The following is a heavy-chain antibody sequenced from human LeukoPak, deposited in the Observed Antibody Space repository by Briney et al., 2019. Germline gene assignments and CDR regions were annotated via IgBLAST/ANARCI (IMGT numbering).Heavy chain of an antibody. CDR3: ASRRSRRGAFDI. CDR1: GGTFSSYT. V-gene: IGHV1-69*02. Sequence: EASVKVSCKASGGTFSSYTISWVRQAPGQGLEWMGRIIPILGIANYAQKFQGRVTITADKSTSTAYMELSGLRSEDTAVYYCASRRSRRGAFDIWGQGTIVTVSS. J-gene: IGHJ3*02. CDR2: IIPILGIA. D-gene: IGHD2-2*01.